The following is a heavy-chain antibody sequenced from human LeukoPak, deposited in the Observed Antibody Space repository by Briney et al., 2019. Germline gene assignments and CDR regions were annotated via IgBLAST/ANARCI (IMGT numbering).Heavy chain of an antibody. CDR2: IIPIFGTA. J-gene: IGHJ4*02. Sequence: ASVKVSCKASGGTFSSYAISWMRQAPGQGLEWMGGIIPIFGTANYAQKFQGRVTITADESTSTAYMELSSLRSEDTAVYYCASQMDIVVVPAAIRYFDYWGQGTLVTVSS. V-gene: IGHV1-69*13. D-gene: IGHD2-2*02. CDR3: ASQMDIVVVPAAIRYFDY. CDR1: GGTFSSYA.